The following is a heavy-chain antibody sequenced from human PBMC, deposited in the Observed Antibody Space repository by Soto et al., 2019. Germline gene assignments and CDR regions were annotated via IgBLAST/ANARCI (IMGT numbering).Heavy chain of an antibody. V-gene: IGHV3-21*01. CDR3: ARDERPPYQLLPIYYYGMDV. J-gene: IGHJ6*02. CDR1: GFTFSSYS. D-gene: IGHD2-2*01. CDR2: ISSSSSYI. Sequence: EVQLVESGGGLVKPGGSLRLSCAASGFTFSSYSMNWVRQAPGKGLEWVSSISSSSSYIYYADSVKGRFTISRDNAKNSLYLQMNSLRAEDTAVYYCARDERPPYQLLPIYYYGMDVWGQGTTVTVSS.